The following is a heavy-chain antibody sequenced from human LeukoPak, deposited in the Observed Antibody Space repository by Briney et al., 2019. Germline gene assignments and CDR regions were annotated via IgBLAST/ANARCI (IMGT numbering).Heavy chain of an antibody. V-gene: IGHV4-59*02. Sequence: SETLSLTCTVSGGSVSGYYGGWIRQPPGKGLEWIGYIYYSGNTNYHPSLKSRVTISVDTSKNQFSLKLSSVTAADTGFYYCARVGTGTIDYWGQGTLVTVSS. CDR1: GGSVSGYY. CDR3: ARVGTGTIDY. CDR2: IYYSGNT. D-gene: IGHD1-1*01. J-gene: IGHJ4*02.